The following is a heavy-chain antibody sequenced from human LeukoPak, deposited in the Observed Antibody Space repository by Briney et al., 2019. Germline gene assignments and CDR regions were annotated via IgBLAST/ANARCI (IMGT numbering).Heavy chain of an antibody. CDR1: GFTFSSYG. CDR2: IRYDGSNK. J-gene: IGHJ5*02. CDR3: AKEPPYCSSTSCPPWFDP. D-gene: IGHD2-2*01. Sequence: GGSLRLSCAASGFTFSSYGMHWVRQAPGKGLEWVAFIRYDGSNKYYADSVKGRFTISRDNSKSTLYLQMNSLRAEDTAVYYCAKEPPYCSSTSCPPWFDPWGQGTLVTVSS. V-gene: IGHV3-30*02.